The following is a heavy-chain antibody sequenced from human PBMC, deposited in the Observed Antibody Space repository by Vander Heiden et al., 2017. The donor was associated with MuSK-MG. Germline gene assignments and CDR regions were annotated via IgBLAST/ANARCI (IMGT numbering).Heavy chain of an antibody. CDR1: GGSFSGSY. D-gene: IGHD6-13*01. CDR2: INHSGNT. Sequence: QVQLQQWGAGLLKPSETLSLTCAVYGGSFSGSYWRWIRQPPGKGLEWIGEINHSGNTNYNPSLKSRVTISVDTSKNQFALKLSSATAADPAVYYCSSPGHCPIAAAGGFAYWGHGTLVTVSS. CDR3: SSPGHCPIAAAGGFAY. J-gene: IGHJ4*01. V-gene: IGHV4-34*01.